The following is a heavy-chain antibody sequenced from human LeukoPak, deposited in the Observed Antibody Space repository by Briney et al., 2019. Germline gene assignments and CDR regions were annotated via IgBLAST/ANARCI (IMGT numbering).Heavy chain of an antibody. V-gene: IGHV1-58*01. Sequence: ASVKVSCKASGFTFTSSAVQWVRQARGQRLEWIGWIVVGSGNTNYAQKFQERVTITWDMSTSTAYMELSSLRSEDTAVHYCAGSAIAVAGQYYYGMDVWGKGTTVTVSS. CDR2: IVVGSGNT. D-gene: IGHD6-19*01. CDR3: AGSAIAVAGQYYYGMDV. J-gene: IGHJ6*04. CDR1: GFTFTSSA.